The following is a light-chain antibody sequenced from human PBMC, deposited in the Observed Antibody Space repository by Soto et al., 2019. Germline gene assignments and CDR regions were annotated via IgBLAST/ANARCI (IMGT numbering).Light chain of an antibody. CDR2: DAS. V-gene: IGKV1-5*01. J-gene: IGKJ1*01. CDR1: QSVSGW. CDR3: QQYNYFWA. Sequence: DIQMTQSPSTLSASVGDTVTVTCRASQSVSGWLAWYQQKPGKAPKLLIYDASNLESGVPSRFSGGGSGTEFSLTISSLQPDDFATYYCQQYNYFWAFGQGTKVDI.